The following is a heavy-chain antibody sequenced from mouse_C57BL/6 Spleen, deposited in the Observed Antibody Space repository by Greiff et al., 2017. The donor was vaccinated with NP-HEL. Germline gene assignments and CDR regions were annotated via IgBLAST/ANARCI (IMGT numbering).Heavy chain of an antibody. CDR2: ISSGSSTI. CDR3: ARRATYGSSYIFAY. D-gene: IGHD1-1*01. CDR1: GFTFSDYG. J-gene: IGHJ3*01. Sequence: VQLQQSGGGLVKPGGSLKLSCAASGFTFSDYGMHWVRQAPEKGLEWVAYISSGSSTIYYADTVKGRFTISRDNAKNTLFLQMTSLRSEDTAMYYCARRATYGSSYIFAYWGQGTLVTVSA. V-gene: IGHV5-17*01.